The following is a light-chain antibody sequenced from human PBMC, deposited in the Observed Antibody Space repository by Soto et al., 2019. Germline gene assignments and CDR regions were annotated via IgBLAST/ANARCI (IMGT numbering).Light chain of an antibody. Sequence: DIQMAQSPSSLSASVGDRVTITCQASQDITDSLNWYQQKPGKAPTLLIYDASKLERGVPSRFSSSGSGTDFTFTISSLRPEDIATYYCQQYDNLPYTFGQGTKLEI. J-gene: IGKJ2*01. CDR1: QDITDS. CDR3: QQYDNLPYT. CDR2: DAS. V-gene: IGKV1-33*01.